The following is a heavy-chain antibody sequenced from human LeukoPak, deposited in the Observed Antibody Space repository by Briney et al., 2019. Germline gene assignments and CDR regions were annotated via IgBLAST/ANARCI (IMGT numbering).Heavy chain of an antibody. J-gene: IGHJ6*03. V-gene: IGHV4-39*07. Sequence: SETLSLTCTVSGGSTSSYYWGWIRQPPGKGLEWIGSIYYSGSTYYNPSLKSRVTISVDTSKNQFSLKLSSVTAADTAVYYCARDRRYYYYMDVWGKGTTVTVSS. CDR2: IYYSGST. CDR3: ARDRRYYYYMDV. CDR1: GGSTSSYY.